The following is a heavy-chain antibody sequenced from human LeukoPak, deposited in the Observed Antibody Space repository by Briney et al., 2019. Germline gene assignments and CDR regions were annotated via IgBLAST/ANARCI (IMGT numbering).Heavy chain of an antibody. CDR2: ISYDGSNK. Sequence: PGRSLRLSCAASGFTFSSYGMHWVRQAPGKGLEWVAVISYDGSNKYYADSVKGRFTISRDNSKNTLYLQMNSLRAEDTAVYYCAKAGLWRYDFWSGYYTNGPYYYYYYMDVWVKGTTVTVSS. J-gene: IGHJ6*03. CDR1: GFTFSSYG. CDR3: AKAGLWRYDFWSGYYTNGPYYYYYYMDV. D-gene: IGHD3-3*01. V-gene: IGHV3-30*18.